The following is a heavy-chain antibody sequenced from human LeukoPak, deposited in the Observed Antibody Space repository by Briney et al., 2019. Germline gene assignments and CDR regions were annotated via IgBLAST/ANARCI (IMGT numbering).Heavy chain of an antibody. CDR1: GYRLSAVS. J-gene: IGHJ4*02. CDR3: AKDPSVVVPAATGYFDY. D-gene: IGHD2-2*01. Sequence: SCKVSGYRLSAVSMHWVRHAPDKGLEWVAVISYDGSNKYYADSVKVRFTISRDNSKNTLYLQMNSVRAEDTAVYYCAKDPSVVVPAATGYFDYWGQGSLVTVSS. V-gene: IGHV3-30*18. CDR2: ISYDGSNK.